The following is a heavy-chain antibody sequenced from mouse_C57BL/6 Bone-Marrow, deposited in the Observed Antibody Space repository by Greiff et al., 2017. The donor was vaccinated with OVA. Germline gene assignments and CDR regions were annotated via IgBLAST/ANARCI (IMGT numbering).Heavy chain of an antibody. CDR2: ISGGGGNT. CDR1: GFTFSSYT. CDR3: ASPRWTAQATYAMDY. D-gene: IGHD3-2*02. J-gene: IGHJ4*01. Sequence: EVQLQESGGGLVKPGGSLKLSCAASGFTFSSYTMSWVRQTPEKRLEWVATISGGGGNTYYPDSVKGRFTISRDNAKNTLYLQMSSLRSEDTALYYCASPRWTAQATYAMDYWGQGTSVTVSS. V-gene: IGHV5-9*04.